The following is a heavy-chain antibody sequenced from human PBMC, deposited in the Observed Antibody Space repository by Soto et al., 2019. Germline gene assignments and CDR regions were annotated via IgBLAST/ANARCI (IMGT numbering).Heavy chain of an antibody. J-gene: IGHJ4*02. CDR3: AKAPSRLVLMVYATYFDY. V-gene: IGHV3-23*01. Sequence: EVQLLESGGGLVQPGGSLRLSCAASGFTFSSYAMSWVRQAPGKGLEWVSAISGSGGSTYYADSVKGRFTISRDNSKNSLYLQMNSLRAEDTAVYYCAKAPSRLVLMVYATYFDYWGQGTLVTVSS. D-gene: IGHD2-8*01. CDR1: GFTFSSYA. CDR2: ISGSGGST.